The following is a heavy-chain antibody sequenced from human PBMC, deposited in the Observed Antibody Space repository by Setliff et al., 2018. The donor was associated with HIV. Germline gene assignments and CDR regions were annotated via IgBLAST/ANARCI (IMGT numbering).Heavy chain of an antibody. J-gene: IGHJ4*02. D-gene: IGHD1-26*01. Sequence: SETLSLTCAVSGGSISSDAYYWSWIRQCPGKGLEWIGYIYYSGSTYYNPSLRSRITISVDSSKNQFSLKLSSVTAADTAVYYCARGSYWTYYFDLWGQGILVTVSS. CDR2: IYYSGST. CDR1: GGSISSDAYY. V-gene: IGHV4-31*11. CDR3: ARGSYWTYYFDL.